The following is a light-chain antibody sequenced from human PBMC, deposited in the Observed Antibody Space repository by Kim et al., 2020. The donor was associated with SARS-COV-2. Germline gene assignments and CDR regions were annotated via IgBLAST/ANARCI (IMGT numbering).Light chain of an antibody. V-gene: IGLV3-1*01. Sequence: SYELTQPPSVSVSPGQTASITCSGDKLGDKYACWYQQKPGQSPVLVIYQDSKRPSGIPERFSGSNSGNTATLTISRTQAMDEADYYCQAWDSSIRVFGGG. CDR3: QAWDSSIRV. CDR1: KLGDKY. CDR2: QDS. J-gene: IGLJ3*02.